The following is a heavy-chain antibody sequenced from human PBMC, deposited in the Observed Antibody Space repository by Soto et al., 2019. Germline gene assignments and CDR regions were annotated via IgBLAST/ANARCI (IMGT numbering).Heavy chain of an antibody. CDR3: ARELSYSSGWDYFDY. CDR1: GGTFSSYT. Sequence: SVKVSCKASGGTFSSYTISWVRQAPGQGLEWMGRIIPILGIANYAQKFQGRVTITADKSTSTAYMELSSLRSEDTAVYYCARELSYSSGWDYFDYWGQGTLVTVSS. J-gene: IGHJ4*02. CDR2: IIPILGIA. V-gene: IGHV1-69*04. D-gene: IGHD6-19*01.